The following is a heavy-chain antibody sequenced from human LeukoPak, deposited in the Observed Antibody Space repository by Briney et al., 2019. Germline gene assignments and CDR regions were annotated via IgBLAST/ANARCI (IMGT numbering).Heavy chain of an antibody. J-gene: IGHJ4*02. CDR2: IYYSGST. V-gene: IGHV4-39*07. Sequence: SETLSLTCTVSGGSISSSSYYWGWIRQPPGKGLEWIGSIYYSGSTYYNPSLKSRVTISVDTSKNQFSLKLSSVTAADTAVYYCATSRSYTVKAIRYWGQGTLVTVSS. CDR1: GGSISSSSYY. D-gene: IGHD4-17*01. CDR3: ATSRSYTVKAIRY.